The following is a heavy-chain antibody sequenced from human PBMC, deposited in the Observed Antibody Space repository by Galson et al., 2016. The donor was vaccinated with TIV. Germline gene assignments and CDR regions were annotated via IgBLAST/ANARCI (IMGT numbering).Heavy chain of an antibody. D-gene: IGHD2-21*01. Sequence: SLRLSCAPSGFTFGSYAMSWVRQAPGKGLEWVSAISGSGDNTYYADSVKGRFTISRDNSKNMLYLQMNSLRADDTAVYYCAKDKGLGGDSTFRHWGQGTLVTVFS. V-gene: IGHV3-23*01. CDR1: GFTFGSYA. CDR2: ISGSGDNT. J-gene: IGHJ4*02. CDR3: AKDKGLGGDSTFRH.